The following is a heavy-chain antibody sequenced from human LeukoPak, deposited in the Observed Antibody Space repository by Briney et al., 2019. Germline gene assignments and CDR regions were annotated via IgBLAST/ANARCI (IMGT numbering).Heavy chain of an antibody. CDR2: IYYSGST. Sequence: PSETLSLTCTVSGGSISSSSYYWGWIRQPPGKGLEWIGSIYYSGSTYYNPSLKSRVTISVDTSKNQFSLKLSSVAAADTAVYYCARQVTTRPFCYWGQGTLVTVPS. V-gene: IGHV4-39*01. CDR3: ARQVTTRPFCY. D-gene: IGHD1-14*01. CDR1: GGSISSSSYY. J-gene: IGHJ4*02.